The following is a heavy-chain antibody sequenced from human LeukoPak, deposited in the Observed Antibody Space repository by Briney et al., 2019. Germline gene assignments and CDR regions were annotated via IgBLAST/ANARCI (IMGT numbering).Heavy chain of an antibody. Sequence: GTSVKVSCKASGFTFTSSAMQLVRQARGQRLEWIGWIVVGSGNTNYAQKFQERVTITRDMSTSTAYMELSSLRSEDTAVYYCAAGSPGTLIWGQGTMVTVSS. CDR2: IVVGSGNT. D-gene: IGHD1-1*01. CDR1: GFTFTSSA. CDR3: AAGSPGTLI. V-gene: IGHV1-58*02. J-gene: IGHJ3*02.